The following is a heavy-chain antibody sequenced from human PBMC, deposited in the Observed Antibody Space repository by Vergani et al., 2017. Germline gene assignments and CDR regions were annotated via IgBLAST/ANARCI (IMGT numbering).Heavy chain of an antibody. CDR3: ARDRGSGWFDY. CDR2: INPKRGGT. V-gene: IGHV1-2*02. D-gene: IGHD6-19*01. Sequence: QVQLVQSGAEVKKPGASFKVSCHASGFTFSDYYVHWIRQAPGQGLEWMGWINPKRGGTNYAQKFQGRVTMTRDTSISTAYMELSRLRSDDTAVYYCARDRGSGWFDYWGQGTLVTVSS. CDR1: GFTFSDYY. J-gene: IGHJ4*02.